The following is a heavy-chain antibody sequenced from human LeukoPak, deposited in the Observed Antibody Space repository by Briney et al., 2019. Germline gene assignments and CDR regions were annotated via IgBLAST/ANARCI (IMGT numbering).Heavy chain of an antibody. CDR2: INHSGST. Sequence: PSETLSLTCAVYGGSFSGYYWSWIRQPPGKGLEWIGEINHSGSTNYNPSLKSRVTISVDKSKNQFSLKLSSMTAADTAVYYCARAVAGTYYWGLGTLVTVSS. J-gene: IGHJ4*02. CDR3: ARAVAGTYY. D-gene: IGHD6-19*01. CDR1: GGSFSGYY. V-gene: IGHV4-34*01.